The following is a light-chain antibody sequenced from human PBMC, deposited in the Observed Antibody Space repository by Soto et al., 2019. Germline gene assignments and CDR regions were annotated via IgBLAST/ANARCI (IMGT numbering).Light chain of an antibody. CDR2: GAS. Sequence: DIQMTQSPSSLSASVGDRVTITCRASQTISYFLNWYQQKPGKAPKLLLHGASTLQTGVPSRFTGSGSGTEVTLNISSLQPEDFAIYYCQQNFHTPPAFGQGTRLEIK. V-gene: IGKV1-39*01. J-gene: IGKJ5*01. CDR3: QQNFHTPPA. CDR1: QTISYF.